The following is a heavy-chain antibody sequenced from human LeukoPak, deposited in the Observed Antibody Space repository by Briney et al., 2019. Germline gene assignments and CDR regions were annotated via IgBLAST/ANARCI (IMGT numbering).Heavy chain of an antibody. CDR3: AKSPQGPSVGPGVDY. J-gene: IGHJ4*02. D-gene: IGHD3-10*01. CDR2: ISGGGRST. V-gene: IGHV3-23*01. Sequence: PGGSLRLSCAASGFTFNTYTMSWVRQAPGRGLEWVSSISGGGRSTYYADSVKGRFAISRDNSRNTLYLQTNSLRADDTAVYYCAKSPQGPSVGPGVDYWGQGTLVTVSS. CDR1: GFTFNTYT.